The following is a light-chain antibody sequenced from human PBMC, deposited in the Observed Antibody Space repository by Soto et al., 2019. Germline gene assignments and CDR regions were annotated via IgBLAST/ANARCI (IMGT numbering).Light chain of an antibody. CDR1: QSVSSSY. Sequence: EIVLTQSPGTLSLSPGERATLSCRASQSVSSSYLAWYQQKPGQPPRLLIYGASSRATGIPDRFSGSGSGTDFTLTISRLEPEDFEVFYFHNYDSLPITFGQGTRLDI. CDR2: GAS. J-gene: IGKJ5*01. CDR3: HNYDSLPIT. V-gene: IGKV3-20*01.